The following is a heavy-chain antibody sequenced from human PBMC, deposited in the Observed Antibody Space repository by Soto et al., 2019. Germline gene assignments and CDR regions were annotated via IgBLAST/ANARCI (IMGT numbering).Heavy chain of an antibody. Sequence: QVQLVESGGGVVQPGRSLRLSCAASGFTFSSYAMHWVRQAPGKGLEWVAVISYDGSNKYYADSVKGRFTISRDNSKNTLYLQMNSLRAEDTAVYYCARDIVLVPAASHYYGMDVWGQGTTVPVSS. CDR1: GFTFSSYA. V-gene: IGHV3-30-3*01. CDR3: ARDIVLVPAASHYYGMDV. J-gene: IGHJ6*02. D-gene: IGHD2-2*01. CDR2: ISYDGSNK.